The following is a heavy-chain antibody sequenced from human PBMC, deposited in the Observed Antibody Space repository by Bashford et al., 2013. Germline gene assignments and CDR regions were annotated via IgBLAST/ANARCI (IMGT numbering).Heavy chain of an antibody. CDR3: AKDWLYRGDSD. CDR1: GFTFSSYA. CDR2: ISSGGDST. J-gene: IGHJ4*02. D-gene: IGHD2-2*02. Sequence: GGSLRLSCAASGFTFSSYAMTWVRQAPGRGLEWVSSISSGGDSTYYADSVKGRFTISRDNSKNTLYLQINGLRAEDTAIYYCAKDWLYRGDSDWGQGTLVTVSS. V-gene: IGHV3-23*01.